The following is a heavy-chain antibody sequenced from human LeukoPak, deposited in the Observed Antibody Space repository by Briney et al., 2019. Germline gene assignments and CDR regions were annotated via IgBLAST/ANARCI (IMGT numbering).Heavy chain of an antibody. CDR3: ARYDSSSAGFDF. J-gene: IGHJ4*02. V-gene: IGHV4-59*01. CDR1: GGSISSYY. D-gene: IGHD2-2*01. Sequence: SETLSLTCTVSGGSISSYYWSWIRQPPGKGLEWIGYIYYSGSTNYNPSLKSRVTISVDTSKNQFSLKLSSVTAADTAVYFCARYDSSSAGFDFWGQGTLVTASS. CDR2: IYYSGST.